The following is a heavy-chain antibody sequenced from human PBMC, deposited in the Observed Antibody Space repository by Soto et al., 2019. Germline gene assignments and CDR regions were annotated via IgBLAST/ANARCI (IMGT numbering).Heavy chain of an antibody. Sequence: PSETLSLTCTVSGGSVSSGRFYWSWIRQPPGKGLEWIGYIYYSGSTYYNPSLKSRVTISVDTSKNQFSLKLSSVTAADTAVYYCARLLYCSSTSCYLRWFDPWGQGTLVTVSS. CDR1: GGSVSSGRFY. CDR3: ARLLYCSSTSCYLRWFDP. J-gene: IGHJ5*02. D-gene: IGHD2-2*01. CDR2: IYYSGST. V-gene: IGHV4-39*01.